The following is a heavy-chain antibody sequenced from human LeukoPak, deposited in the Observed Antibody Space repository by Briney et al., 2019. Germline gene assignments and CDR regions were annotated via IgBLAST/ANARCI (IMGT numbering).Heavy chain of an antibody. CDR1: GFTFSSYG. CDR3: ARDQINGNYYYMDV. Sequence: GGSLRLSCAASGFTFSSYGMHWVRRAPGKGLEWVSSISSSSSYIYYADSVKGRFTISRDNAKNSLYLQMNSLRAEDTAVYYCARDQINGNYYYMDVWGKGTTVTVSS. J-gene: IGHJ6*03. V-gene: IGHV3-21*01. CDR2: ISSSSSYI. D-gene: IGHD3-16*01.